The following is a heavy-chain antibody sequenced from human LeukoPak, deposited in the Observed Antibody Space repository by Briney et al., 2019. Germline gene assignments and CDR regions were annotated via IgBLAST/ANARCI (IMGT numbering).Heavy chain of an antibody. D-gene: IGHD3-3*02. V-gene: IGHV1-18*01. CDR3: AWDSFDFEI. J-gene: IGHJ3*02. Sequence: ASVKVSCKASGYTFTRYYISWMRQAPGQGLQWMGRISAYNGQTNYAQKVQGRVTMTTDTSTSTVYMELRSLRSDDTAVYYCAWDSFDFEIWGQGTMVTVSS. CDR2: ISAYNGQT. CDR1: GYTFTRYY.